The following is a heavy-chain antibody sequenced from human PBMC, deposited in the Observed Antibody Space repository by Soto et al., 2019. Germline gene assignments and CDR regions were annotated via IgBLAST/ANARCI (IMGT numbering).Heavy chain of an antibody. CDR1: GYPFSSYG. V-gene: IGHV1-18*04. CDR3: QRSITMIGRGFDI. CDR2: ISAYNGNT. D-gene: IGHD3-22*01. J-gene: IGHJ3*02. Sequence: XSVKVSCNAAGYPFSSYGIVWVRQAPGQGLEWMGWISAYNGNTNYAQKLQGRVTMTTDTSTSTAYMELRSLRSDDTAVYYCQRSITMIGRGFDICGQRTMVTVPS.